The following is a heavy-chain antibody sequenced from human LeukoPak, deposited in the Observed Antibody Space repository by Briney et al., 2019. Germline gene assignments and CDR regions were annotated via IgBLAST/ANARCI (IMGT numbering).Heavy chain of an antibody. CDR3: AREGPLFVLDY. D-gene: IGHD6-6*01. J-gene: IGHJ4*02. Sequence: RASVKVSCKASGYTFTSYDINWVRQATGQGLQWMGRMTPSSGSAEYAQRFQGRVTLTRDTASGTAYLELRGLSADDTAIYYCAREGPLFVLDYWGQGTRVAVSS. CDR1: GYTFTSYD. V-gene: IGHV1-8*01. CDR2: MTPSSGSA.